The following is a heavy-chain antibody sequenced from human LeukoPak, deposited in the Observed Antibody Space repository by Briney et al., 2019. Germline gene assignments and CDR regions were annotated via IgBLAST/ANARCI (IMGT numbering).Heavy chain of an antibody. Sequence: QPGRSLRLSCAASGFTFRNYAVHWVRQAPGKGLEWVAVISYDGNHTFYADSVKGRFAISRDNSKNTLFLQMSALRADDTAVYCCARAKRGLTDYWGQGTLVTVSS. CDR2: ISYDGNHT. D-gene: IGHD2-8*01. CDR3: ARAKRGLTDY. J-gene: IGHJ4*02. CDR1: GFTFRNYA. V-gene: IGHV3-30*09.